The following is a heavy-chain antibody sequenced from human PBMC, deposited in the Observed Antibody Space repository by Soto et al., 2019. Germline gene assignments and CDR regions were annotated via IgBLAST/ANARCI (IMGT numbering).Heavy chain of an antibody. CDR3: ARDWMATIKGSTAFDY. CDR1: GFTLSSYA. D-gene: IGHD5-12*01. J-gene: IGHJ4*02. Sequence: SLSLSCAASGFTLSSYAMHWVRQAPGKGLEWVAVISYDGSNKYYADSVKGRFTISRDNSKNTLYLQMNSLRAEDTAVYYCARDWMATIKGSTAFDYWGQGTLVTVSS. V-gene: IGHV3-30-3*01. CDR2: ISYDGSNK.